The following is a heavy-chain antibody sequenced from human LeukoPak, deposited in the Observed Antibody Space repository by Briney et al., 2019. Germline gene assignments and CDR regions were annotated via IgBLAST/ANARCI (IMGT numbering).Heavy chain of an antibody. CDR1: GASVSSGGSS. V-gene: IGHV4-30-2*01. Sequence: SQTLSLTCAVTGASVSSGGSSWAWIRQPPGKGLEWIGYIYHIVNTFYNPSLQSRVTISVDRAKNQVSLRLTSVTAADTAVYYCARDSYGLGTNYFDPWGQGTQVTVSS. CDR3: ARDSYGLGTNYFDP. D-gene: IGHD3-10*01. J-gene: IGHJ5*02. CDR2: IYHIVNT.